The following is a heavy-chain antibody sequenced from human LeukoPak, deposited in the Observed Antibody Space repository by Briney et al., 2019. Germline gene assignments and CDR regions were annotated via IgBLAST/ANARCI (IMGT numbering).Heavy chain of an antibody. CDR3: ARTAARRFDY. D-gene: IGHD6-6*01. J-gene: IGHJ4*02. Sequence: ASVKVSCKASGYTFPSYFMHWVRQAPGQGLEWKGIINPTGGSTTYAQKFQGRVTMTRDTSTSTVYMELSSLRSDDTAVYYCARTAARRFDYWGQGTLDTVSS. V-gene: IGHV1-46*01. CDR1: GYTFPSYF. CDR2: INPTGGST.